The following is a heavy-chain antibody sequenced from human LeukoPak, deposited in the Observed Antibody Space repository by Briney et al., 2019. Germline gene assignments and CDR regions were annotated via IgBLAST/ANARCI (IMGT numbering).Heavy chain of an antibody. D-gene: IGHD4-17*01. J-gene: IGHJ5*02. V-gene: IGHV4-34*01. CDR3: ARSGFEGDYVIRLNWFDP. CDR1: GGSFSGYY. Sequence: SETLSLTCAVYGGSFSGYYWSWIRQPPGKGLEWIAEINHSGSTNYNPSLKSRVTISVDTSKNQFSLKLSSVTAADTAVYYCARSGFEGDYVIRLNWFDPWGQGTLVTVSS. CDR2: INHSGST.